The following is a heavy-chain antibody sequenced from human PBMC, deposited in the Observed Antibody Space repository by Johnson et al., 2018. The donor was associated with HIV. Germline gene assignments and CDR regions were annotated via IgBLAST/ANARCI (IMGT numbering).Heavy chain of an antibody. D-gene: IGHD1-26*01. V-gene: IGHV3-30*18. CDR1: GFTFSSYA. Sequence: QEQLVESGGGVVQPGRSLRLSCAASGFTFSSYAMHWVRQAPGKGLEWVAVISYDGSSKYYADSVKGRFTISRDNSKNTLYLQMNSLRAEDTAVYYCAKGMGELLRIDAFDIWGQGTMVTVSS. CDR2: ISYDGSSK. CDR3: AKGMGELLRIDAFDI. J-gene: IGHJ3*02.